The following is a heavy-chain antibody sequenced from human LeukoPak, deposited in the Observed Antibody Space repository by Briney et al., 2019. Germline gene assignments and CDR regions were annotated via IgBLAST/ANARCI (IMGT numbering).Heavy chain of an antibody. CDR1: GGTFSSYA. D-gene: IGHD2-2*01. V-gene: IGHV1-69*06. Sequence: ASVKVSCKASGGTFSSYAISWVRPAPGQGLEWMGGIIPIFGTANYAQKFQGRVTITAYKSTSTAYMELSSLRSEDTAVYYCAIVPYCSSTSCYFTWFDPWGQGTLVTVSS. CDR2: IIPIFGTA. CDR3: AIVPYCSSTSCYFTWFDP. J-gene: IGHJ5*02.